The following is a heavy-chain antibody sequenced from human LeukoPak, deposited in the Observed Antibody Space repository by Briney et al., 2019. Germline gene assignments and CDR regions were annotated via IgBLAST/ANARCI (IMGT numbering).Heavy chain of an antibody. CDR2: IYHSGST. CDR3: ARRLMVVLVAVAGTLRREEHMDV. Sequence: SETLSLTCALSGGSLSSSNSWTWVRPPPGKGLEWIGEIYHSGSTNYKPSLKSRVTISVDKSKNQFSLKLSSVTAADTAVYYRARRLMVVLVAVAGTLRREEHMDVWGQGTTVTVSS. CDR1: GGSLSSSNS. J-gene: IGHJ6*02. V-gene: IGHV4-4*02. D-gene: IGHD6-19*01.